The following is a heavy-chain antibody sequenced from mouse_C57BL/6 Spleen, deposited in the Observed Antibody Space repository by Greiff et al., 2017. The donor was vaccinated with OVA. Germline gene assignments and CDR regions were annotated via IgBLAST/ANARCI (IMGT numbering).Heavy chain of an antibody. J-gene: IGHJ3*01. D-gene: IGHD2-4*01. CDR2: IYPRDGST. Sequence: VQLQQSGPELVKPGASVKLSCKASGYTFTSYDINWVKQRPGQGLEWIGWIYPRDGSTKYNEKFKGKATLTVDTSSSTAYMELHSLTSEDSAVYFCARGDDYDRGWFAYWGQGTLVTVSA. V-gene: IGHV1-85*01. CDR1: GYTFTSYD. CDR3: ARGDDYDRGWFAY.